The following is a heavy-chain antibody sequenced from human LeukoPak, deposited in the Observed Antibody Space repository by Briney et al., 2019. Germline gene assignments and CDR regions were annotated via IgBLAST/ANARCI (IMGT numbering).Heavy chain of an antibody. J-gene: IGHJ1*01. CDR2: MNTNSGNT. CDR3: ARGLLKAVFGMVIED. V-gene: IGHV1-8*01. CDR1: GYPFTSYN. Sequence: GASVKVSCKASGYPFTSYNVNWVRQATGQGLEWMGWMNTNSGNTGYSQNFQGSVTMTRDTSISTAYMELSSLMSEDTAVYYCARGLLKAVFGMVIEDWGQGTLVTVSS. D-gene: IGHD3-3*01.